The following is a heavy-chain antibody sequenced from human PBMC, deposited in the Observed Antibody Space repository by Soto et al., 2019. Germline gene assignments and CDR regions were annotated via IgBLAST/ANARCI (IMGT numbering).Heavy chain of an antibody. CDR1: GGSISSGDYF. CDR2: IYYTGST. CDR3: ARDDGYYRLYDY. Sequence: QVRLQESGPGLVKPSQTLSLTCTVSGGSISSGDYFWSWDRQPPGKVLEWIGYIYYTGSTSYNPSLKSRITMSVDTSKNQFSLKVSSVTAADTAVYFCARDDGYYRLYDYWGQGTLVTVSS. V-gene: IGHV4-30-4*01. D-gene: IGHD3-3*01. J-gene: IGHJ4*02.